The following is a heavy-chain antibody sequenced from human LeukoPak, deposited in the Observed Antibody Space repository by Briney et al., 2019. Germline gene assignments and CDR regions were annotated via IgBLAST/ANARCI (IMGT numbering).Heavy chain of an antibody. CDR1: GCTFSSYT. CDR2: IIPILGIA. CDR3: ARDPGYSSGWYPFDY. Sequence: SVKVSCKASGCTFSSYTISWVRQAPGQGLEWMGRIIPILGIANYAQKFQGRVTITADKSTSTAYMELSSLRSEDTAVYYCARDPGYSSGWYPFDYWGQGTLVTVSS. J-gene: IGHJ4*02. V-gene: IGHV1-69*04. D-gene: IGHD6-19*01.